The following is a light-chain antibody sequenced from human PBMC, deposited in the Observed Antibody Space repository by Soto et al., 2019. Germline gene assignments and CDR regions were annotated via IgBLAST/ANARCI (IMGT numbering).Light chain of an antibody. Sequence: QSALTQPPSASGSPGQSVTISCTGTSSDVGGYNYVSWYQQHPGKAPKLMIYEVSKRPSGVPDRFSGSKSGNTASLTGSGLQAEDEADYYCSSYAGGNNLVFGGGTKVTVL. CDR2: EVS. V-gene: IGLV2-8*01. CDR1: SSDVGGYNY. J-gene: IGLJ2*01. CDR3: SSYAGGNNLV.